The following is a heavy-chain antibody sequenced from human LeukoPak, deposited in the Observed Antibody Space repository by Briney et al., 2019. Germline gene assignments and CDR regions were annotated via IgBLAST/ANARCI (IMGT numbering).Heavy chain of an antibody. J-gene: IGHJ4*02. V-gene: IGHV5-51*01. CDR2: IFPLDSDT. Sequence: GESLKISCKGSGYSFSTYWIGWVRQMPGKGLEWMGIIFPLDSDTRYSPSFQGQVTISADKSINTAYLQWSSLKASDTAMYYCPRQGSSSWSYWGQGTLVTVSS. D-gene: IGHD6-13*01. CDR3: PRQGSSSWSY. CDR1: GYSFSTYW.